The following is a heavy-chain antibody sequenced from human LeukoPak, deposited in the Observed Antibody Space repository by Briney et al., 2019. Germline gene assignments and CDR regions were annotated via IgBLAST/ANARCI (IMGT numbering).Heavy chain of an antibody. J-gene: IGHJ6*03. D-gene: IGHD3-3*01. CDR2: XXTSGTT. Sequence: SLXCTVXGGSINSXYWXXXRXXXXXXXXXIGXXXTSGTTNYNPSLKSRVTMSVDTSKKQFSLKLSSVTAADTAVYYCARAGDFWSGYPSRNYMDVWGKGTTVTVSS. CDR3: ARAGDFWSGYPSRNYMDV. V-gene: IGHV4-4*07. CDR1: GGSINSXY.